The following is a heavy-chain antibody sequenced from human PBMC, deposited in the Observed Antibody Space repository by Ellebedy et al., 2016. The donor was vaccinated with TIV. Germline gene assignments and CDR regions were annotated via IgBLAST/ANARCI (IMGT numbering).Heavy chain of an antibody. Sequence: GGSLRLSXAAYGFTLSNSFMSWIRQAPGKGLEWVSTLTADGRSTYFADSVKGRFTISRDNSKNTVYLQMNSLRSEDTAVYYCRPGHYSDAWGQGTLVTVSS. J-gene: IGHJ4*02. V-gene: IGHV3-23*01. CDR3: RPGHYSDA. CDR2: LTADGRST. CDR1: GFTLSNSF.